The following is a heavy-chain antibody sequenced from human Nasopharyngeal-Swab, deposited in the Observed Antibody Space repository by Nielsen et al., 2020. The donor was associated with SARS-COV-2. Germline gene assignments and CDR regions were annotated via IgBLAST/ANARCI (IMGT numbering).Heavy chain of an antibody. CDR3: ARDWEWELHY. CDR1: GFTFSSYS. Sequence: GESLKISCAASGFTFSSYSMNWVRQAPGKGLEWVSYITSSGSTIYYADSVKGRFTISRDNAKNSLYLQMNSLRAEDTAVYYCARDWEWELHYWGQGTLVTVSS. V-gene: IGHV3-48*01. CDR2: ITSSGSTI. J-gene: IGHJ4*02. D-gene: IGHD1-26*01.